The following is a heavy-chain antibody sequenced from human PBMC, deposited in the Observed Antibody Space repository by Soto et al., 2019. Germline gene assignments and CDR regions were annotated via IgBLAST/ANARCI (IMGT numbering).Heavy chain of an antibody. J-gene: IGHJ4*02. D-gene: IGHD5-12*01. CDR2: IYHAGSV. V-gene: IGHV4-38-2*01. CDR3: ARVKATLYRHYYFDY. CDR1: GCSIASGYY. Sequence: SETLSLTCAVSGCSIASGYYWAWIRQSPGKGLEWIGSIYHAGSVYYNPSLNSRVAVSLDTSKNHFSLKLTSVTAADTAVYYCARVKATLYRHYYFDYWGQGTPVTVSS.